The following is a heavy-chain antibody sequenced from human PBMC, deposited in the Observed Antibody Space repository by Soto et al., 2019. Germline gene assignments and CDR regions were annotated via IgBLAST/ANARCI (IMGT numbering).Heavy chain of an antibody. V-gene: IGHV3-23*01. CDR3: AKDDLWFGESSY. Sequence: EVQLLESGGGLVQPGGSLRLSCAASGFTFSSYAMSWVRQAPGKGLEWVSAISGSGGSTYYADSVKGRFTISRDNSKNTLYLQMNSLRVEDTAVYYCAKDDLWFGESSYWGQGTLVTVSS. D-gene: IGHD3-10*01. J-gene: IGHJ4*02. CDR1: GFTFSSYA. CDR2: ISGSGGST.